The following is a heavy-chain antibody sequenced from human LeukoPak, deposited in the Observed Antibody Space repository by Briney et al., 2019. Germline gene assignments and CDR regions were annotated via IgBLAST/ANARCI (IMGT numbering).Heavy chain of an antibody. CDR2: ISSSSSYI. D-gene: IGHD2-21*02. CDR3: ARDGRCGGDCYAS. J-gene: IGHJ4*02. CDR1: GFSFSSYT. V-gene: IGHV3-21*01. Sequence: PGGSLRLSCAASGFSFSSYTMNWVRQAPGKGLEWVSIISSSSSYIYYADSVKGRFTISRDNAKNALYLQMNSLRVEDTAVYYCARDGRCGGDCYASWGQGTLVTVSA.